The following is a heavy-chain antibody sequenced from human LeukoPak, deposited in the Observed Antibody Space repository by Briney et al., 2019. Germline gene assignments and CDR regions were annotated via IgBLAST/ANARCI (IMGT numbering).Heavy chain of an antibody. CDR3: ARGQLVRGLDY. Sequence: GASVKVSCEASGYTFTGYYIHWVPQAPGQGLEWMGWINPNSGGTNYAQKFQGRVTMTRDTSISTAYMELSRLRSDDTAVYYCARGQLVRGLDYWGQGTLVTVSS. J-gene: IGHJ4*02. V-gene: IGHV1-2*02. D-gene: IGHD6-6*01. CDR1: GYTFTGYY. CDR2: INPNSGGT.